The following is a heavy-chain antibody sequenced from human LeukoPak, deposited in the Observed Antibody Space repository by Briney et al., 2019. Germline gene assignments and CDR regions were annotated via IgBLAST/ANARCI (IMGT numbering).Heavy chain of an antibody. CDR1: GFTFSSYW. J-gene: IGHJ3*02. CDR3: ARDPYYYDSGSFAAFDI. V-gene: IGHV3-21*01. CDR2: ISSSSSYI. Sequence: GGSLRLSCAASGFTFSSYWMHWVRQAPGKGLEWVSSISSSSSYIYYADSVKGRFTISRDNAKNSLYLQMNSLRAEDTAVYYCARDPYYYDSGSFAAFDIWGQGTMVTVSS. D-gene: IGHD3-10*01.